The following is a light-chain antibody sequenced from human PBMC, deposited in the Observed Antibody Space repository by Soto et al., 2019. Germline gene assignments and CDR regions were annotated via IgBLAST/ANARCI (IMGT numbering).Light chain of an antibody. CDR2: WAS. CDR1: QSVLYSSNNKNY. CDR3: QQYYSTPPYT. V-gene: IGKV4-1*01. Sequence: DIVMTQSPDSLAVSLSERATINCKSSQSVLYSSNNKNYLAWYQKKAGQPPKLLIYWASTRESGVPDRFSGSGSGTDFTLTISSLQAEDVAVYYCQQYYSTPPYTFGQGTKLEIK. J-gene: IGKJ2*01.